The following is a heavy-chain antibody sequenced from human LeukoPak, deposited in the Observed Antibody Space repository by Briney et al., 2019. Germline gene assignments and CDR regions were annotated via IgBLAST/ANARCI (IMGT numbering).Heavy chain of an antibody. CDR3: ARQGSNWFFDY. V-gene: IGHV4-39*01. Sequence: SQRLSLTCTVSGASISSNGYCCGWIRQPPGNGLEWIGTTYYTGTTYYNLSLKSPAPISIDTSKNQFSLRLTSVTAADTAVSYCARQGSNWFFDYWGQGTLVTVSS. D-gene: IGHD6-13*01. J-gene: IGHJ4*02. CDR2: TYYTGTT. CDR1: GASISSNGYC.